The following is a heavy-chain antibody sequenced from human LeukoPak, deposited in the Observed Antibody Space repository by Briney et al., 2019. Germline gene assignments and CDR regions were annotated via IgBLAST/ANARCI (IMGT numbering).Heavy chain of an antibody. CDR3: ARDFWYSSSWYGEVDY. CDR1: GYSISSGYY. Sequence: SETLSLTCTVSGYSISSGYYWGWIRRPPGKGLEWIGSIYHSGSTYYNPSLKSRVTISVDTSKNQFSLKLSSVTAADTAVYYCARDFWYSSSWYGEVDYWGQGTLVTVSS. V-gene: IGHV4-38-2*02. D-gene: IGHD6-13*01. J-gene: IGHJ4*02. CDR2: IYHSGST.